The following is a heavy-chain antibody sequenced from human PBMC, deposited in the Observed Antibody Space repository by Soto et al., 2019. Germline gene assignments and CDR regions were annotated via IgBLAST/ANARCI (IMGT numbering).Heavy chain of an antibody. V-gene: IGHV1-18*01. J-gene: IGHJ5*02. CDR2: ISAYNGNT. Sequence: WASVKVSCKASGYTFTSYVISWVRQAPGQGLEWLGWISAYNGNTNYAQKLQGRVTMTTDTSTSTVYMELSSLRSEDTAVYYCARGVRDSPSSSWYSWEWFDPWGQGTLVTVSS. D-gene: IGHD6-13*01. CDR1: GYTFTSYV. CDR3: ARGVRDSPSSSWYSWEWFDP.